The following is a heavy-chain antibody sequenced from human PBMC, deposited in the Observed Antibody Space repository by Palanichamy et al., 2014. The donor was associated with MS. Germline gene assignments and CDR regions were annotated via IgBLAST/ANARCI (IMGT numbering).Heavy chain of an antibody. V-gene: IGHV3-74*01. D-gene: IGHD1-26*01. CDR2: INSDGSST. CDR1: GFTFSDYW. CDR3: ARVYSGNFFSDY. J-gene: IGHJ4*02. Sequence: SGGGLVQPGGSLRLSCAASGFTFSDYWMRWVRQAPGKGLVWVSRINSDGSSTNYADSVKGRFTISRDNAKNTVSLQMNSLRAEDTAVYYCARVYSGNFFSDYWGQGTLVTVSS.